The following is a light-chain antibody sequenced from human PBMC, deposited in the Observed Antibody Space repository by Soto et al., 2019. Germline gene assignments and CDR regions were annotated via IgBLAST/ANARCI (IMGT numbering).Light chain of an antibody. CDR3: QQRSNWPPT. CDR2: DAS. CDR1: QSVSSY. J-gene: IGKJ5*01. Sequence: EIVLTQSPATLSLSPGERVTLSCRASQSVSSYLAWYQQKPGQAPRLLIYDASNRATGIPARFRGSGSGTDFTLTISSLEPEDFAVYYCQQRSNWPPTFGQGTRLEIK. V-gene: IGKV3-11*01.